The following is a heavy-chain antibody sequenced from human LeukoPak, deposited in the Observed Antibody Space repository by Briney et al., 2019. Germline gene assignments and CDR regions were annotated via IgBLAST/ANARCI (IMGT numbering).Heavy chain of an antibody. D-gene: IGHD3-10*01. CDR2: ISYSGST. Sequence: PSETLSLTCTVSGGSINSGGFFWGWIRQPPGKGLEWIGIISYSGSTYYNPSLKSRATISVDTSKNHFSLKLTSVTAADTAVYYCARGGDGSGSYYPFWGQGTLVTVSS. V-gene: IGHV4-39*02. J-gene: IGHJ4*02. CDR1: GGSINSGGFF. CDR3: ARGGDGSGSYYPF.